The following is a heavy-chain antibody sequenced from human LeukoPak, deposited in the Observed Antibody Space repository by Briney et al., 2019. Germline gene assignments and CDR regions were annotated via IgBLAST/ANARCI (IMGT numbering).Heavy chain of an antibody. CDR3: ARARGYSYGRPFDY. CDR2: INPNSGGT. CDR1: GYTFTSYD. J-gene: IGHJ4*02. V-gene: IGHV1-2*02. Sequence: GATVKVSCKASGYTFTSYDINWVRQATGQGLEWMGWINPNSGGTNYAQKFQGRVTMTRDTSISTAYMELSRLRSDDTAVYYCARARGYSYGRPFDYWGQGTLVTVSS. D-gene: IGHD5-18*01.